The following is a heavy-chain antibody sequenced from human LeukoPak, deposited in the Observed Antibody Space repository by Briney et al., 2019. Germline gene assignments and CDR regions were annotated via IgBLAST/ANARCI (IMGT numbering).Heavy chain of an antibody. CDR3: VSTARQSYFDY. J-gene: IGHJ4*02. CDR2: IHNDGGDT. Sequence: PGGSLRLSCAASGFTFSTSWMHWVRQAPGKGLVWVSRIHNDGGDTNYADSVKGRFTISRDNAKNMLYLQMNSLRDEDTAVYYCVSTARQSYFDYWGQGILVTVSS. CDR1: GFTFSTSW. V-gene: IGHV3-74*01.